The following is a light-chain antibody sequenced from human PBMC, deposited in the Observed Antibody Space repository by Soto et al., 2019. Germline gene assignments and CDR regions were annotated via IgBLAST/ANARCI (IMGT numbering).Light chain of an antibody. J-gene: IGLJ3*02. CDR2: SNN. CDR3: AAWDDRLNGVV. CDR1: TSNIGSNP. Sequence: QSVLTQPPSASATPGQRVTISCSGSTSNIGSNPVNWYQQLPGTAPKLLIYSNNQWPSGVPGRFSGSKSGTSASLAISGLQSEDEADYYCAAWDDRLNGVVFGGGTQLTVL. V-gene: IGLV1-44*01.